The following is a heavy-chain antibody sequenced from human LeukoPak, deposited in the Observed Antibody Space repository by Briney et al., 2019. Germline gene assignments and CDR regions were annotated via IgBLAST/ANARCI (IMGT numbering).Heavy chain of an antibody. CDR2: INHSGST. Sequence: SETLSPTCTVYGGSFSGYYWSWIRQPPGKGLEWIGEINHSGSTNYNPSLKSRVTISVDTSKNQFSLKLSSVTAADTAVYYCARSREQQLAADYWGQGTLVTVSS. CDR1: GGSFSGYY. D-gene: IGHD6-13*01. CDR3: ARSREQQLAADY. J-gene: IGHJ4*02. V-gene: IGHV4-34*01.